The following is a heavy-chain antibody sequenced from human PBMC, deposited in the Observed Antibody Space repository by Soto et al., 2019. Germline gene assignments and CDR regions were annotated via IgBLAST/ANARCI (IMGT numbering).Heavy chain of an antibody. Sequence: GGSLRLSCAASGFTFTNNNMNWVRQAPGKGLEWVSSISSSSSFRNYADSVKGRFSISRDNDKKLVYLQMDSLRAEDTAVYYCARDPPLSVLVVVATDDFWGQGTLVTVSS. CDR1: GFTFTNNN. J-gene: IGHJ4*02. V-gene: IGHV3-21*01. CDR3: ARDPPLSVLVVVATDDF. CDR2: ISSSSSFR. D-gene: IGHD3-22*01.